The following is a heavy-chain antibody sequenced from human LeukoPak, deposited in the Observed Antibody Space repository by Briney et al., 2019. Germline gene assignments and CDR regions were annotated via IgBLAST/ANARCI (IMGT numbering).Heavy chain of an antibody. CDR1: GFTVSSNY. Sequence: GGSLRLSCVASGFTVSSNYMSWVRQAPGKGLEWVSVIYSGGSTYYADSVKGRFTISRDNSKNTLYLQMNSLRAEDTAVYYCARDASYDSSGYYLDYWGQGTLVTVSS. J-gene: IGHJ4*02. D-gene: IGHD3-22*01. CDR2: IYSGGST. CDR3: ARDASYDSSGYYLDY. V-gene: IGHV3-53*01.